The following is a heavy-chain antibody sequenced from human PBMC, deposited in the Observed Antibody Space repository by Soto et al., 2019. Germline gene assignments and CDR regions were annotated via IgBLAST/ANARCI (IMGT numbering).Heavy chain of an antibody. D-gene: IGHD4-17*01. Sequence: LSLTCTFSGDSISAYSWSWVRQPPGKGLEWIGNIHYNGSTNYSPSLKSRVTISVDTSKNHFSLKLSSVTAADTAVYYCARDGGDYGFLSRDVWFDPWGQGTLVTVSS. CDR2: IHYNGST. J-gene: IGHJ5*02. CDR1: GDSISAYS. V-gene: IGHV4-59*01. CDR3: ARDGGDYGFLSRDVWFDP.